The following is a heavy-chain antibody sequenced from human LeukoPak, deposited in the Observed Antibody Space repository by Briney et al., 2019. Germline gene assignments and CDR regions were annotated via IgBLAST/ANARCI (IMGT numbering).Heavy chain of an antibody. V-gene: IGHV3-30*02. CDR1: GFTFSSYG. J-gene: IGHJ4*02. CDR2: IRYDGSNK. CDR3: AKGTYSSSWEFDY. D-gene: IGHD6-13*01. Sequence: GGSLRLSCAASGFTFSSYGMHWVRQAPGKGLEWVAFIRYDGSNKYYADSVKGRFTISRDNSKNTLYLQMNSLRAEDTAVYYCAKGTYSSSWEFDYWGQGTLGTVSS.